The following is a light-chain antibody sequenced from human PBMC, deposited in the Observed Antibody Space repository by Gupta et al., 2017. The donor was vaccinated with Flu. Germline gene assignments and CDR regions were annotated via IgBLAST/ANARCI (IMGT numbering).Light chain of an antibody. CDR3: QKRSNWPPYT. V-gene: IGKV3-11*01. CDR2: DAS. Sequence: EIVLPQSPATLSLSPGERATLSCRASQSVGTYLAWYQQKPGQTPRLLIYDASNRATGIPARFSGSGSGTDFTLTISSLEPEDFAVYYCQKRSNWPPYTFGQGTRLEIK. CDR1: QSVGTY. J-gene: IGKJ2*01.